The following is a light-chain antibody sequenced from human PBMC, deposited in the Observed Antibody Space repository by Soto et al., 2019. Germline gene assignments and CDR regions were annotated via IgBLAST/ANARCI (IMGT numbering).Light chain of an antibody. CDR3: MQALQSRIT. CDR2: LGS. Sequence: DIVMTQSPLSLPVIPGEPASISCRSSQSLLHSNGYNYLDWYLQKPGQSPQLLIYLGSNRSSGVPDRFSGSGSGTDFTLKISRVEAEDVGVYYCMQALQSRITFGQGTRLEIK. J-gene: IGKJ5*01. CDR1: QSLLHSNGYNY. V-gene: IGKV2-28*01.